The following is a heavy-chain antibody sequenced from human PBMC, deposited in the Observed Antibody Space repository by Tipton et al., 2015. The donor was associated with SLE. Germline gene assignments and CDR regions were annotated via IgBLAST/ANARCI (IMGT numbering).Heavy chain of an antibody. CDR3: ARHPPGPPLAGRFDP. Sequence: TLSLTCTVSGDSIYSSSFYWGWVRQPPGKGLEWVGSFYYTGRSYFNPSLKSRVTISADTSKNQFFLKVNSMTAADTAIYYCARHPPGPPLAGRFDPWGQGTLVTVSS. CDR1: GDSIYSSSFY. CDR2: FYYTGRS. J-gene: IGHJ5*02. V-gene: IGHV4-39*01.